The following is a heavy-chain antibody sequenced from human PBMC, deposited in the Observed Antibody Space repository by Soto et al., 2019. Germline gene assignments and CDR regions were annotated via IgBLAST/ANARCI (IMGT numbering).Heavy chain of an antibody. V-gene: IGHV3-7*01. CDR3: ARVAYSYGWIYDY. CDR2: IKQDGSER. CDR1: GFTFSSYW. D-gene: IGHD6-19*01. Sequence: PGGSLRLSCAASGFTFSSYWMSWVRQFPGKGLEWVVNIKQDGSERYYMDSVRGRFTASRDNAKNSLYLQMNSLRAEDTAVYFCARVAYSYGWIYDYWGQGSLVTVSS. J-gene: IGHJ4*01.